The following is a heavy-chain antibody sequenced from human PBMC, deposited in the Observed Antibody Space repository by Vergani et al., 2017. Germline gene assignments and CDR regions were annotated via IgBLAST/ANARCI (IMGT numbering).Heavy chain of an antibody. J-gene: IGHJ6*03. V-gene: IGHV4-34*01. CDR3: ARVNTETNGHLYYYYYIDV. Sequence: QVQLQQWGGGLLKPSETLSLICVVNGGSFTSYHWTWIRQSPGEGLEWVGDIDHTGRPDYNPSLKSRLTMSVDKSRNQFSLTLNSVTATDTAIYFCARVNTETNGHLYYYYYIDVWGQGTAVTVS. CDR2: IDHTGRP. D-gene: IGHD4-11*01. CDR1: GGSFTSYH.